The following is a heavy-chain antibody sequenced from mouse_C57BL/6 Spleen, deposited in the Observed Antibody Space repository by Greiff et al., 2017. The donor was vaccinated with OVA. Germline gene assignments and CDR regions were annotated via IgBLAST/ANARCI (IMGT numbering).Heavy chain of an antibody. Sequence: EVQRVESGPELVKPGASVKISCKASGYSFTGYYMNWVKQSPEKSLEWIGEINPSTGGTTYNQKFKAKATLTVDKSSSTAYMQLKSLTSEDSAVYYCARLGGTPSWFAYWGQGTLVTVSA. D-gene: IGHD2-14*01. J-gene: IGHJ3*01. CDR2: INPSTGGT. V-gene: IGHV1-42*01. CDR3: ARLGGTPSWFAY. CDR1: GYSFTGYY.